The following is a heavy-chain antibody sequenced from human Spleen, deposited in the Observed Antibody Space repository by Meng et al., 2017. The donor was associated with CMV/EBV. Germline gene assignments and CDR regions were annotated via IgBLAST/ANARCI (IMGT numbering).Heavy chain of an antibody. CDR3: VRDSFWGSYYYGMDV. V-gene: IGHV3-23*01. J-gene: IGHJ6*02. CDR1: GFTFSSYA. Sequence: GGSLRLSCAASGFTFSSYAMSWVRQAPGKGLEWVSVISSGGGSTHYADSVKGRFTISRDNSKNTLYLQMNSLRAEDTAVYYCVRDSFWGSYYYGMDVWGQGTTVTVSS. D-gene: IGHD3-16*01. CDR2: ISSGGGST.